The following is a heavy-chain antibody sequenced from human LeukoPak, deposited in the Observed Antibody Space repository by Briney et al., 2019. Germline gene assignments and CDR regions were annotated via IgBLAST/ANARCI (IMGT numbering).Heavy chain of an antibody. J-gene: IGHJ3*02. D-gene: IGHD1-26*01. V-gene: IGHV1-24*01. CDR3: ATAPIHEWELLLGAFDI. Sequence: GASVKVSCKVSGYTLTELSMHWVRQAPGKGLEWMGGFDPEDGETIYAQEFQGRVTMTEDTSTDTAYMELSSLRSEDTAVYYCATAPIHEWELLLGAFDIWGQGTMVTVSS. CDR2: FDPEDGET. CDR1: GYTLTELS.